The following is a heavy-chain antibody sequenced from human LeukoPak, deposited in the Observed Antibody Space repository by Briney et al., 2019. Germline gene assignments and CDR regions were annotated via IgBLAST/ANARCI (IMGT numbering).Heavy chain of an antibody. D-gene: IGHD6-19*01. CDR1: GGSFSGYY. J-gene: IGHJ4*02. CDR3: ARVFYSSGWYYFDY. CDR2: IYYSGST. Sequence: SETLSLTCAVYGGSFSGYYWSWIRQPPGKGLEWIGYIYYSGSTNYNPSLKSRVTISVDTSKNQFSLKLSSVTAADTAVYYCARVFYSSGWYYFDYWGQGTLVTVSS. V-gene: IGHV4-59*08.